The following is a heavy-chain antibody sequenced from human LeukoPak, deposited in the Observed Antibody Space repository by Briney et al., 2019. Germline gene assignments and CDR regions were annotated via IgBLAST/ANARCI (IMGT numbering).Heavy chain of an antibody. V-gene: IGHV4-39*01. CDR3: ASPFFDF. Sequence: SETLSLTCTVSGGSITSGSYYWGWIRQPPGKGLEWIGSINYSGSTSGSTYYNPSLKSRITISVDTPKNQFSLKLSSMTAADTAVYYCASPFFDFWGQGTLVAVSS. J-gene: IGHJ4*02. CDR2: INYSGSTSGST. CDR1: GGSITSGSYY.